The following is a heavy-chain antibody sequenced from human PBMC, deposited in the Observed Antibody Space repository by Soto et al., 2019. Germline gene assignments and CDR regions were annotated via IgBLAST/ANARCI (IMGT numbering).Heavy chain of an antibody. CDR1: GGTFSSYA. Sequence: QVQLVQSGAEVKKPGSSVKVSCKASGGTFSSYAISWVRQAPGQGLEWMGGIIPIFGTANHAQKVQGHLTLTADNSTSTAYMELSSLRSEDTAVYYCARASGMGAPDGSFDIWGQGTMVTVSS. J-gene: IGHJ3*02. CDR2: IIPIFGTA. D-gene: IGHD1-26*01. CDR3: ARASGMGAPDGSFDI. V-gene: IGHV1-69*06.